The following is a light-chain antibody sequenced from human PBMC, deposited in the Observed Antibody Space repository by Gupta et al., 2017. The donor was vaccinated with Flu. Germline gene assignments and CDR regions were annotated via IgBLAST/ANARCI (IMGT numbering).Light chain of an antibody. CDR1: SGHSSYA. V-gene: IGLV4-69*01. J-gene: IGLJ1*01. CDR2: LNSDGSH. Sequence: HLVLTQSPSASASLGASVKLTCTLSSGHSSYAIAWHQQQPEKGPRYLMKLNSDGSHSKGDGIPDRFSGSSSGAERYLTISSLQSEDEADYYCQTWGTGIQVFGTGTKVTVL. CDR3: QTWGTGIQV.